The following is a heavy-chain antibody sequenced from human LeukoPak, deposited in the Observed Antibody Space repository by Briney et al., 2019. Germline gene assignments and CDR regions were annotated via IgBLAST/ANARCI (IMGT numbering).Heavy chain of an antibody. CDR2: INHSGST. CDR1: GGSFSGYY. CDR3: ARGVAVAGAYYLDY. D-gene: IGHD6-19*01. V-gene: IGHV4-34*01. Sequence: SETLSLTCAVYGGSFSGYYWSWIRQPPGKGLEWIGEINHSGSTNYNPSLKSRVTISVDTSKNQFSLKLSSVTAADTAVYYCARGVAVAGAYYLDYGGQGTLVTVSS. J-gene: IGHJ4*02.